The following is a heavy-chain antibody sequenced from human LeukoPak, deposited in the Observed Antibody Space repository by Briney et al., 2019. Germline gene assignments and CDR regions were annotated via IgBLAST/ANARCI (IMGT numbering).Heavy chain of an antibody. V-gene: IGHV3-53*01. CDR3: APGGNEAFDI. Sequence: GGSLRLSCAASGLILSRNYMSWVRQAPGKGLEWVSVIYGGGSTYYADSVKGRFTISRDNSKNTLYLQMNSLRAEDTAVYYCAPGGNEAFDIWGQGTMVTVS. J-gene: IGHJ3*02. D-gene: IGHD4-23*01. CDR1: GLILSRNY. CDR2: IYGGGST.